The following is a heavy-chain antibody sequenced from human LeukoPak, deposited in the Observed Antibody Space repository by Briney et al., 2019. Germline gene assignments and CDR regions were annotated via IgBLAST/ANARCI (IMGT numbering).Heavy chain of an antibody. J-gene: IGHJ3*02. CDR2: IGSKANSYAT. D-gene: IGHD6-19*01. Sequence: PGGSLRLSCAASGFTFSGSAIHWVRQASGKGLEWVGRIGSKANSYATSSAASVKGRFTISRDDSKNTAYLQMNSLRDEDTAVYYCASQGGWTGDAFDIWGQGTMVTVSS. CDR1: GFTFSGSA. CDR3: ASQGGWTGDAFDI. V-gene: IGHV3-73*01.